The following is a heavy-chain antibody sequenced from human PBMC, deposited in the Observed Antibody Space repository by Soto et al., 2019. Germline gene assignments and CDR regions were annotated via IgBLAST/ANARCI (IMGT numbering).Heavy chain of an antibody. Sequence: PSETLSLTCTVSGGSISSGGYYWSWIRQHPGKGLEWIGYIYYSGSTYYNPSLKSRVTISVDTSKNQFSLKLSSVTAADTAVYYCARMYYYILTGCISFAYWGQGTLVTVSS. J-gene: IGHJ4*02. CDR2: IYYSGST. CDR3: ARMYYYILTGCISFAY. V-gene: IGHV4-31*03. D-gene: IGHD3-9*01. CDR1: GGSISSGGYY.